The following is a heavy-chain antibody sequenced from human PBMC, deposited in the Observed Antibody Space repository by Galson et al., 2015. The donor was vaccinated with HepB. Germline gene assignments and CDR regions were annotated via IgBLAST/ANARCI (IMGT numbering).Heavy chain of an antibody. D-gene: IGHD2-2*01. CDR2: IKPDGSEK. CDR3: ARVLGYCSSTSCRYYYYYGMDV. J-gene: IGHJ6*02. V-gene: IGHV3-7*01. CDR1: GFSSSNHW. Sequence: SLRLSCAASGFSSSNHWMSWVRQAPGKGLEWVASIKPDGSEKYYVDSVKGRFTISKVNAKNSLYLQMNSLRAEDTAVYYCARVLGYCSSTSCRYYYYYGMDVWGQGTTVTVSS.